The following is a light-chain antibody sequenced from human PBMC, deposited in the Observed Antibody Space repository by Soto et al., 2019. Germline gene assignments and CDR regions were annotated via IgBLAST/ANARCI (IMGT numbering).Light chain of an antibody. Sequence: EIGLTQSPAILTLSPREKATLTCGASQSVSGSLGWYQQKPGQAPRLIIYDASVRATGIPDRFSGSGSGTDFTLTISRLEPEDFAVYYCQQYGSSPPATFGQGTRLEIK. CDR2: DAS. CDR1: QSVSGS. J-gene: IGKJ5*01. V-gene: IGKV3D-20*01. CDR3: QQYGSSPPAT.